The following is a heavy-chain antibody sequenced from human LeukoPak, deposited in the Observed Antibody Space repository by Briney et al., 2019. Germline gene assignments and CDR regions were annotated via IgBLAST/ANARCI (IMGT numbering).Heavy chain of an antibody. Sequence: SETLSLTCAVYGGSFSGYYWSWIRQPPGKGLEWIGEINHSGSTNYNPSLKSRVTISVDTSKNQFSLELSSVTAADTAVYYCTTWTSAVAALFDYWGQGTLVTVSS. V-gene: IGHV4-34*01. CDR2: INHSGST. CDR1: GGSFSGYY. CDR3: TTWTSAVAALFDY. J-gene: IGHJ4*02. D-gene: IGHD6-19*01.